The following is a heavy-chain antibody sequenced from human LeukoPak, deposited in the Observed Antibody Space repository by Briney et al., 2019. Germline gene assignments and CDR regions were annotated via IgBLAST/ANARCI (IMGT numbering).Heavy chain of an antibody. Sequence: PGGSLRLSCAASGFTFSSYAMSWVRQAPGKGLEWVSAISGSGVGTYYAGSVKGRFTISRENSKNTLYLQMNSLRAEDTAVYYCAKVNTATYIIRDAFDIWGQGTMVTVSS. D-gene: IGHD2-15*01. CDR1: GFTFSSYA. J-gene: IGHJ3*02. CDR3: AKVNTATYIIRDAFDI. V-gene: IGHV3-23*01. CDR2: ISGSGVGT.